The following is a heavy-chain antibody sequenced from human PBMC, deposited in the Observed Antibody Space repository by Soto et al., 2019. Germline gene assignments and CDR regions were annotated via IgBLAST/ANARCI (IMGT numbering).Heavy chain of an antibody. CDR2: ISGSGGST. CDR1: GFTFSSYA. J-gene: IGHJ6*02. Sequence: EVQLLESGGGLVQPGGSLILSCAASGFTFSSYAMSWVLQARGKGLEWVSAISGSGGSTYYADSVKGRFTISRDNSKNKLYLQMNSIRAEDTAVYYCAKGASGYYYDGIDVWGQGTTVTVSS. V-gene: IGHV3-23*01. CDR3: AKGASGYYYDGIDV. D-gene: IGHD3-10*01.